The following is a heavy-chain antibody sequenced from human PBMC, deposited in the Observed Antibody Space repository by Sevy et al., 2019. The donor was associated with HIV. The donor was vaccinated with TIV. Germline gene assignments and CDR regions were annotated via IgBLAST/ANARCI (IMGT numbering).Heavy chain of an antibody. D-gene: IGHD2-8*02. V-gene: IGHV3-23*01. CDR2: ISISGADK. CDR3: AKALVETEDKNEFDP. Sequence: GSLRLSCAASGFTLSSYAMSWVRQAPGKGLEWVSSISISGADKYYADSVKGRFTISRDNSQNRLYLQMNSLRAEDTALYYCAKALVETEDKNEFDPWGQRTLVTVSS. CDR1: GFTLSSYA. J-gene: IGHJ5*02.